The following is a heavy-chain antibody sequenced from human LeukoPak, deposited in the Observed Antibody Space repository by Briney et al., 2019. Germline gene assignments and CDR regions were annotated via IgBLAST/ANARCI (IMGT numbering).Heavy chain of an antibody. CDR3: ARPRPRVAGTHNWFDP. CDR2: INHSGST. CDR1: GGSFSGYY. J-gene: IGHJ5*02. D-gene: IGHD6-19*01. V-gene: IGHV4-34*01. Sequence: PSETLSLTCAVYGGSFSGYYWSWLRQPPGKGLEWIGEINHSGSTNYNPSLKSRVTISVDTSKNQFSLKLSSVTAADTAVYYCARPRPRVAGTHNWFDPWGQGTLVTVSS.